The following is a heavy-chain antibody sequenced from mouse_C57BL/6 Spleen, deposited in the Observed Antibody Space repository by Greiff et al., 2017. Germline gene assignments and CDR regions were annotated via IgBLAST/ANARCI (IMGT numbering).Heavy chain of an antibody. CDR3: ARQYSNFWYFDV. J-gene: IGHJ1*03. D-gene: IGHD2-5*01. V-gene: IGHV5-6*01. Sequence: EVQVVESGGDLVKPGGSLKLSCAASGFTFSSYGMSWVRQTPDKRLEWVATISSGGSYTYYPDSVKGRFTISRDNAKNTLYLQMSSLKSEDTAMYYCARQYSNFWYFDVWGTGTTVTVSS. CDR2: ISSGGSYT. CDR1: GFTFSSYG.